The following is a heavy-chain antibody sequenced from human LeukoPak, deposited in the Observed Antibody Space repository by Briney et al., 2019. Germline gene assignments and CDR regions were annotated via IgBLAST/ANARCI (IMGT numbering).Heavy chain of an antibody. D-gene: IGHD6-19*01. V-gene: IGHV4-59*12. CDR2: IYYSGST. CDR3: ARDSSGWYIPDY. Sequence: PSETLSLTCTVSGGSISSYYWNWIRQPPGKGLEWIGYIYYSGSTNYNPSLKSRVTISVDTSKNQFSLKLRSVTAADTAVYYCARDSSGWYIPDYWGQGTLVTVSS. CDR1: GGSISSYY. J-gene: IGHJ4*02.